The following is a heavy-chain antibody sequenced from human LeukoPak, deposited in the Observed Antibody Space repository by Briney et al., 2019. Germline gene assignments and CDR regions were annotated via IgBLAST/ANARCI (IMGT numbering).Heavy chain of an antibody. D-gene: IGHD3-9*01. J-gene: IGHJ3*02. CDR3: ARGNYYDILTGPIGGAFDI. CDR1: GFTLSSYA. Sequence: GGSLRLSCAASGFTLSSYAMHWVRQAPGKGLEGVAVISYDGSNKYYADSVKGRFTISRDNSKNTLYLQMNSLRAEDTAVYYCARGNYYDILTGPIGGAFDIWGQGTMVTVSS. CDR2: ISYDGSNK. V-gene: IGHV3-30-3*01.